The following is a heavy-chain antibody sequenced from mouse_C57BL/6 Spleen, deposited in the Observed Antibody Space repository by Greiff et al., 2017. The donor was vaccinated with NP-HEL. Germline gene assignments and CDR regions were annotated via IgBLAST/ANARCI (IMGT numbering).Heavy chain of an antibody. D-gene: IGHD1-1*01. CDR1: GYTFTDYD. CDR3: TITTVENFDD. Sequence: QVQLQQSGAELVRPGASVTLSCKASGYTFTDYDMHWVKQTPVHGLEWIGAIDPETGGTAYNQKFKGKAILTADKSSSTAYMELRSLTSEDSAVYYCTITTVENFDDWGQGTTLTVSS. CDR2: IDPETGGT. V-gene: IGHV1-15*01. J-gene: IGHJ2*01.